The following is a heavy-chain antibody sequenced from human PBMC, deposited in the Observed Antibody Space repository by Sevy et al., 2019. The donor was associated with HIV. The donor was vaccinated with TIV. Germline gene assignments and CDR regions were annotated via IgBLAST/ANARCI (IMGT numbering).Heavy chain of an antibody. CDR3: ARVGAPFSNYYYYGMDV. J-gene: IGHJ6*02. Sequence: GGSLRLSCAASGFTFSSYAMHWVRQAPGKGLEWVAVISYDGSNKYYADSVKGRFTISRDNSKNTLYLQMNSRGAEDTAVYYCARVGAPFSNYYYYGMDVWGQGTTVTVSS. CDR1: GFTFSSYA. V-gene: IGHV3-30*04. D-gene: IGHD3-10*01. CDR2: ISYDGSNK.